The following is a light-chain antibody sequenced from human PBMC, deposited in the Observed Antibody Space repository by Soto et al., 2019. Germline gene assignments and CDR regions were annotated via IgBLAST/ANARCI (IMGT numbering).Light chain of an antibody. Sequence: ESVLTQSPGTLSLSPGERATLSCRASQSVSSHLAWFQQKPGQAPRLLIRGASSRATGIPDRFSGSGSGTDFTLTISRLEPVFFAYDYHQQYGASPRTRGQETKVE. CDR1: QSVSSH. J-gene: IGKJ1*01. CDR2: GAS. V-gene: IGKV3-20*01. CDR3: QQYGASPRT.